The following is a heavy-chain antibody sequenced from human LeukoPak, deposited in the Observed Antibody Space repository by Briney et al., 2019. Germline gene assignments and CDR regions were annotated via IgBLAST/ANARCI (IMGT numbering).Heavy chain of an antibody. CDR2: IYHSGST. Sequence: PSETLSLTCTVSGGSISSGGYYWSWIRQPPGKGLEWIGYIYHSGSTYYNPSLKSRVTISVDRSKNQFSLKLSSVTAADTAVYYCARAGYSSSIFFDYWGQGTLVTVSS. CDR3: ARAGYSSSIFFDY. D-gene: IGHD6-19*01. V-gene: IGHV4-30-2*01. CDR1: GGSISSGGYY. J-gene: IGHJ4*02.